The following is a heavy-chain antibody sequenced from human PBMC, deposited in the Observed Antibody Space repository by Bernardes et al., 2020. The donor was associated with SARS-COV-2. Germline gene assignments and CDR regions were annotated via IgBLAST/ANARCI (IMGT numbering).Heavy chain of an antibody. CDR1: GFTFSNYE. CDR2: ISSSGSTI. J-gene: IGHJ4*02. Sequence: GGSLRLSCAASGFTFSNYEMNWVRQAPGKGLEWVSYISSSGSTIYYADSVKGRFTISRDNAKNSLYLQMNSLRAEDTAVYYCAIESFGPTRTPFDYWGQGTLVTGSA. CDR3: AIESFGPTRTPFDY. V-gene: IGHV3-48*03. D-gene: IGHD3-10*01.